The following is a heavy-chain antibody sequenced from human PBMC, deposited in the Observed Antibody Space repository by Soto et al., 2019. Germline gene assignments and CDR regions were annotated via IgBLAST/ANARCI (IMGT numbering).Heavy chain of an antibody. Sequence: EVQLVESGGGLVQPGGSLRLSCAASGFTFSTFWMSWVRQAPGKGLEWVAAIKEDGSEKNYVDSVRGRFTISRDNAKNSLYLQMHSLRADDTAVYYCARDVIWGQGSLVSVSS. CDR3: ARDVI. J-gene: IGHJ4*02. CDR1: GFTFSTFW. V-gene: IGHV3-7*05. CDR2: IKEDGSEK.